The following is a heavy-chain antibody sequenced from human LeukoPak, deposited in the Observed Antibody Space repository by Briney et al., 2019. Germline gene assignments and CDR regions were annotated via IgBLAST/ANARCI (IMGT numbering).Heavy chain of an antibody. CDR1: GDSISTSSYY. D-gene: IGHD3-22*01. Sequence: PSGTLSLTCTVSGDSISTSSYYWGWIRQPPGKGLEWLGSIYYSGSTYYNPSLKSRVTISVDTSKNQFSLNLCSVTAADTAVFYCARSYYYDYRQIDYWGQGTLVTVSS. CDR3: ARSYYYDYRQIDY. CDR2: IYYSGST. V-gene: IGHV4-39*01. J-gene: IGHJ4*02.